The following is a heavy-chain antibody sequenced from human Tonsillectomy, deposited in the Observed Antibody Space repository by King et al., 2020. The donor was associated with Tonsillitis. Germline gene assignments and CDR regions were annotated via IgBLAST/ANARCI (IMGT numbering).Heavy chain of an antibody. J-gene: IGHJ6*03. Sequence: QLQESGPGLERSQPLSLTCTVSGGSINSGNYYWTWVRQPAGKGLEWIGRIYTSGSAYYNPSLKSRVTILLDTPKNQFSLRLTSVTAADTAVYYCARMPGRSGVSSPSYLDV. D-gene: IGHD3-10*01. CDR2: IYTSGSA. CDR3: ARMPGRSGVSSPSYLDV. CDR1: GGSINSGNYY. V-gene: IGHV4-61*02.